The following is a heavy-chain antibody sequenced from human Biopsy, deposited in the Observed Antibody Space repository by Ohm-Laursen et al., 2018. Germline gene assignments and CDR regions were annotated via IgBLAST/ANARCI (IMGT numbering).Heavy chain of an antibody. Sequence: SQTLSLTCTVSGGSISSGNDYWSWIRQHPGKGLEWIGYIYYSGSTYYTPSLKSRIIISLDTSKNQFSLKLSSVTGADTAVYYCARHPTGFWFDPWGQGTLVTVSS. J-gene: IGHJ5*02. CDR1: GGSISSGNDY. V-gene: IGHV4-31*03. CDR2: IYYSGST. CDR3: ARHPTGFWFDP.